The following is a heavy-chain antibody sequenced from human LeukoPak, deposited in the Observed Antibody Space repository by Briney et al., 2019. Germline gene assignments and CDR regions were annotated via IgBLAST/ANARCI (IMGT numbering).Heavy chain of an antibody. V-gene: IGHV1-2*06. CDR3: ARDLYDSSGYYYSGFDY. J-gene: IGHJ4*02. CDR2: INPNSGGT. Sequence: AASVKVSCKASGYTFTVYYMHWVRQAPGQGLEWMGRINPNSGGTNYAQKFQGRVTMTRDTSISTAYMELSRLRSDDTAVYYCARDLYDSSGYYYSGFDYWGQGSLVTVSS. CDR1: GYTFTVYY. D-gene: IGHD3-22*01.